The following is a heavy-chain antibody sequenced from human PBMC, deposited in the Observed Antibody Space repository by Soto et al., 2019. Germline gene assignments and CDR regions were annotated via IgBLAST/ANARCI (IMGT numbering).Heavy chain of an antibody. V-gene: IGHV1-18*01. CDR1: GYSFINYG. J-gene: IGHJ4*02. Sequence: ASVKVSCKASGYSFINYGIGWVRQAPGQGLEWLGWISPYNGNTNYAEKFEERVTLSTDASTSIAYMDLRGLRSDDTAVYYCARTDTDWDFSEYWGQ. CDR2: ISPYNGNT. CDR3: ARTDTDWDFSEY. D-gene: IGHD2-2*02.